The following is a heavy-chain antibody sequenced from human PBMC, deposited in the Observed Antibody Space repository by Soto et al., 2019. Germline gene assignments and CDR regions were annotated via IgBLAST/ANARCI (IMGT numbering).Heavy chain of an antibody. V-gene: IGHV3-30-3*01. D-gene: IGHD6-6*01. CDR2: MTYNGGNK. CDR1: GFIFSEYA. Sequence: HPGGSLRLSCVASGFIFSEYAMHWIRQAPGKGLEWVAGMTYNGGNKYYADSVKGRFTISRDFSRNTLYLQMNSLTTEDTALYYCARDPENSSSYYFDSWGQGSLVIVSS. J-gene: IGHJ4*02. CDR3: ARDPENSSSYYFDS.